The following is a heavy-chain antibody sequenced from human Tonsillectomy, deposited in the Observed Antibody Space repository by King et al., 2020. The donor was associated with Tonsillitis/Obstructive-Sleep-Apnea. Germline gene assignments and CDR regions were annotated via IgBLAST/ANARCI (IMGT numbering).Heavy chain of an antibody. CDR1: GFTFSSNG. CDR3: ARGGSSSLDC. D-gene: IGHD6-6*01. Sequence: VQLVESGGGVVQPGRSLRLSCAASGFTFSSNGMHWVRQAPGKGLEWVAVIWYDGSNKYYADSVKGRFTISRDNSKTTLYLQMNSLRAEDTAVYYCARGGSSSLDCWGQRTLVTVSA. J-gene: IGHJ4*02. V-gene: IGHV3-33*01. CDR2: IWYDGSNK.